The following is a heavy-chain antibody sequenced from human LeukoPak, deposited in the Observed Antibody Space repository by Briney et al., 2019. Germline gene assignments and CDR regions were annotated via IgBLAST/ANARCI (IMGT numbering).Heavy chain of an antibody. CDR3: ARQEGLKWFDP. V-gene: IGHV4-59*08. J-gene: IGHJ5*02. CDR1: GGSFSGYY. Sequence: SETLSLTCAVYGGSFSGYYWSWIRQPPGKGLEWIGYIYYSGSTNYNPSLKSRVTISVDTSKNQFSLKLSSVTAADTAVYYCARQEGLKWFDPWGQGTLVTVSS. CDR2: IYYSGST.